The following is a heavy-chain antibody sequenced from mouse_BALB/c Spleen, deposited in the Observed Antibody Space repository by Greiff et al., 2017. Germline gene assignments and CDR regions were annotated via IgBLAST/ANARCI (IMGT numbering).Heavy chain of an antibody. CDR3: ARSRYGNFDY. D-gene: IGHD2-10*02. CDR1: GYAFTNYL. CDR2: INPGSGGT. V-gene: IGHV1-54*01. Sequence: GQLQQSGAELVRPGTSVKVSCKASGYAFTNYLIEWVKQRPGQGLEWIGVINPGSGGTNYNEKFKGKATLTADKSSSTAYMQLSSLTSDDSAVYFCARSRYGNFDYWGQGTTLTVSS. J-gene: IGHJ2*01.